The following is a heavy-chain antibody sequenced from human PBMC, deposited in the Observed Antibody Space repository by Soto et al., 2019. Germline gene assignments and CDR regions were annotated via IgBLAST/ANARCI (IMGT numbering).Heavy chain of an antibody. V-gene: IGHV5-10-1*01. D-gene: IGHD2-2*01. J-gene: IGHJ4*02. CDR2: IDPSDSYV. Sequence: PGESLKISCQASGYSFTAYWITWVRQMPGKGLEWMVTIDPSDSYVDYSPSFRGHVTFSVDRSITTVYLQWNSLKASDSAMYFCTRRASSSFYHFDFWGQGALVTVSS. CDR3: TRRASSSFYHFDF. CDR1: GYSFTAYW.